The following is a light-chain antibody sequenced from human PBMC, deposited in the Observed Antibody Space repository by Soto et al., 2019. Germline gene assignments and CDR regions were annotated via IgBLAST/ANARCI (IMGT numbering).Light chain of an antibody. Sequence: EIVSTQSPATLSLSPGERATLSCRASQSVSTYLAWYQQRPGQAHRLLIYDASTRAPGIQARFSGSGSGTELTLTIRSLQSDDFAVYHCQQYNNWPPTFGHGTRVEI. J-gene: IGKJ5*01. CDR1: QSVSTY. CDR2: DAS. CDR3: QQYNNWPPT. V-gene: IGKV3-15*01.